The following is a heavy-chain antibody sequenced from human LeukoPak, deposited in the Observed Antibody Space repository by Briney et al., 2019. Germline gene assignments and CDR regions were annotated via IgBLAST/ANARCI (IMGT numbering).Heavy chain of an antibody. CDR1: GFTFSSYG. CDR3: AKKKSGMVRGPPDNWFDP. V-gene: IGHV3-30*02. D-gene: IGHD3-10*01. CDR2: IRYDGSNK. J-gene: IGHJ5*02. Sequence: SGGSLRLSCAASGFTFSSYGMHWVRQAPGKGLEWVAFIRYDGSNKYYADSVKGRFTISRDNSKNTLYLQVNSLRAEDTAVYYCAKKKSGMVRGPPDNWFDPWGQGTLVTVSS.